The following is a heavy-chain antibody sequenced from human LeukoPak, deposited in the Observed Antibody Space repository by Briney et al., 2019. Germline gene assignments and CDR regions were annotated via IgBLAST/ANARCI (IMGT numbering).Heavy chain of an antibody. J-gene: IGHJ4*02. V-gene: IGHV3-23*01. Sequence: GGSLRLSCAASGFTFNYYALSWVRQAPGKGLQWVSAISGSGSSTYHADSVQGRLTTSRDNSKNTLYLHMVSLRAEDTAIYYCAKQRQALVVPSTLDYWGQGTLVTVSS. CDR3: AKQRQALVVPSTLDY. CDR1: GFTFNYYA. D-gene: IGHD2-2*01. CDR2: ISGSGSST.